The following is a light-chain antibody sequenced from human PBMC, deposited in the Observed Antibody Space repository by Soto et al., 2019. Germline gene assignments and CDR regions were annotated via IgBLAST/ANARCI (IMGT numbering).Light chain of an antibody. CDR1: QNVKTR. CDR2: DAF. Sequence: EKVMTQSPATLSVSPGERATLSCRASQNVKTRLAWYQQKPGQAPRLLIYDAFTRATGIPARFSGSASGTEFPLTISSLQSADFAVYYCQQYDEWPLTFGGGTKVEIK. V-gene: IGKV3-15*01. CDR3: QQYDEWPLT. J-gene: IGKJ4*01.